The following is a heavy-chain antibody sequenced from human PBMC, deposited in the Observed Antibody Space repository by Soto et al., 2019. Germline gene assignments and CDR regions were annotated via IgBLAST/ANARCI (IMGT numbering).Heavy chain of an antibody. V-gene: IGHV1-46*01. CDR2: INPSGGST. CDR1: GYTFTSYY. CDR3: ARNVVTLYYGGNPCAYFDY. Sequence: GASVKVSCKASGYTFTSYYMHWVRQAPGRGLEWMGIINPSGGSTSYAQKFQGRVTMTRDTSTSTVYMELSSLRSEDTAVYYCARNVVTLYYGGNPCAYFDYWGQGTLVTVSS. J-gene: IGHJ4*02. D-gene: IGHD4-17*01.